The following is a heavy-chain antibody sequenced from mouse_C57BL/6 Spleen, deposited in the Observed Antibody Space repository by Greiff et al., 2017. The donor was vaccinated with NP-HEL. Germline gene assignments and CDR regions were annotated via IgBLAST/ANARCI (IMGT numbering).Heavy chain of an antibody. Sequence: QVQLKQSGPELVKPGASVKISCKASGYAFSSSWMNWVKQRPGKGLEWIGRIYPGDGDTNYNGKFKGKATLTADKSSSTAYMQLSSLTSEDSAVYFCARSGPSSGYVGFAYWGQGTLVTVSA. CDR1: GYAFSSSW. J-gene: IGHJ3*01. CDR2: IYPGDGDT. V-gene: IGHV1-82*01. CDR3: ARSGPSSGYVGFAY. D-gene: IGHD3-2*02.